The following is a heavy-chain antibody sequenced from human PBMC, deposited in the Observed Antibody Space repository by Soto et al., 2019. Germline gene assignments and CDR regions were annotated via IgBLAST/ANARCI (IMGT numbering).Heavy chain of an antibody. CDR1: GFTFSSYS. CDR3: ARGIAVAGPFDY. J-gene: IGHJ4*02. V-gene: IGHV3-48*01. Sequence: GGSLRLSCAASGFTFSSYSMNWVRQAPGKGLEWASYISSSSSTIYYADSVKGRFTISRDNAKNSLYLQMNSLRAEDTAVYYCARGIAVAGPFDYWGQGTLVTVSS. D-gene: IGHD6-19*01. CDR2: ISSSSSTI.